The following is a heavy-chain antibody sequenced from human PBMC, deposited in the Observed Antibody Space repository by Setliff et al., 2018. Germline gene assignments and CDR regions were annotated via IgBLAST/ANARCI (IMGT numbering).Heavy chain of an antibody. Sequence: PSETLSLTCSVSGGSIDSHYWSWIRQPPGKGLEWIGSIYSSGNTNYNPSLKSRVTISIDTSKNQFSLKLSSVTAADTAVYHCARGKTFFGAFIRAFDIWGQGRMVTVSS. V-gene: IGHV4-59*11. CDR2: IYSSGNT. J-gene: IGHJ3*02. CDR1: GGSIDSHY. D-gene: IGHD3-3*01. CDR3: ARGKTFFGAFIRAFDI.